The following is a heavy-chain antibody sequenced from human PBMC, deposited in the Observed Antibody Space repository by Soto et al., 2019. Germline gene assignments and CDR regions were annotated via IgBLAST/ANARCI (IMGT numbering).Heavy chain of an antibody. CDR3: AGEGGGGVDC. CDR2: IYYGGDS. J-gene: IGHJ4*02. V-gene: IGHV4-31*03. CDR1: GGSISSRTSY. Sequence: QVQLQESGPGLVKPSQTLSLTCTVSGGSISSRTSYWSWIRQHPGKGLEWTGYIYYGGDSFYNPSLKSRVTIAIDTFETHFSLKLSSVTAADTAVYFCAGEGGGGVDCWGQGTLVTVAS. D-gene: IGHD1-26*01.